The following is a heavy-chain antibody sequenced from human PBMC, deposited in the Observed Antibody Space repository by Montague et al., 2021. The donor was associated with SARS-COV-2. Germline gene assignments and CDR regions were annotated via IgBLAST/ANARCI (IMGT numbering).Heavy chain of an antibody. J-gene: IGHJ4*02. CDR1: GDSISSFY. Sequence: SETLSLTCTVSGDSISSFYCYWIRQPAGTGLEWIGRSYASWGTNXNPSLKSRVNLSVETSKNQFSLKLNSVTAAATAVNYCGRGVVAATPVVDYWGRGTLVTVSS. CDR3: GRGVVAATPVVDY. CDR2: SYASWGT. D-gene: IGHD2-15*01. V-gene: IGHV4-4*07.